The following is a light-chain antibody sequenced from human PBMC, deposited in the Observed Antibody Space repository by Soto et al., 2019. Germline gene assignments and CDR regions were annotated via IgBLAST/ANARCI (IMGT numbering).Light chain of an antibody. Sequence: QSVLTQPPSASGTPGQRVTISCSGSRSNVGSNTVNWYQQLPGTAPKLLIYTNNQRPSGVPGRFSGSKSGTSASLAISGLQSEDETDYYCATWDDRLNGYVFGTGTKVTVL. CDR3: ATWDDRLNGYV. CDR2: TNN. J-gene: IGLJ1*01. CDR1: RSNVGSNT. V-gene: IGLV1-44*01.